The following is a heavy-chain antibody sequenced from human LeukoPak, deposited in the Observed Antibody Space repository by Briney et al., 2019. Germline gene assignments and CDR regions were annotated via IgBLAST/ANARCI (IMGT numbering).Heavy chain of an antibody. D-gene: IGHD1-26*01. J-gene: IGHJ4*02. V-gene: IGHV4-59*01. CDR2: IYYSGST. CDR3: ARDAVGGGGYFDY. CDR1: GGSISSYY. Sequence: SETLSLTCTVSGGSISSYYWSWIRQPPGKGLEWIGYIYYSGSTNYNPSLKSRVTISVDTTKNQFSLKLSSVTAADTAVYYCARDAVGGGGYFDYWGQGTLVTVSS.